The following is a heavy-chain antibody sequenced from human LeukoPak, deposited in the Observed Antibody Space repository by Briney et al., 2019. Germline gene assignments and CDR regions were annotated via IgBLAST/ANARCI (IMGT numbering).Heavy chain of an antibody. CDR3: ARQSNGDYVLSFDI. D-gene: IGHD3-10*02. CDR1: GYSISSGYY. CDR2: IYHSGSN. Sequence: SETLSLTCGVSGYSISSGYYWGWIRQPPGRGLEWIGSIYHSGSNYYNPSLESRVTVSVDTPKNQFSLNLNSVTAADTAVYYCARQSNGDYVLSFDIWGQGTMVTVSS. V-gene: IGHV4-38-2*01. J-gene: IGHJ3*02.